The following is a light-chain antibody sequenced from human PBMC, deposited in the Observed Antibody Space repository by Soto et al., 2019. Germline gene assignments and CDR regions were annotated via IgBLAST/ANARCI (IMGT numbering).Light chain of an antibody. Sequence: EVVLTQSPANLSLSPGDRAALSCRASQSLSRYFAGFEQRPGGAPRLLIYVASDRATGVPARCSGSGSSANFTLTTSSLEPEDAATYYCQQRSNWPRTFGQGTKVDIK. CDR3: QQRSNWPRT. CDR1: QSLSRY. V-gene: IGKV3-11*01. J-gene: IGKJ1*01. CDR2: VAS.